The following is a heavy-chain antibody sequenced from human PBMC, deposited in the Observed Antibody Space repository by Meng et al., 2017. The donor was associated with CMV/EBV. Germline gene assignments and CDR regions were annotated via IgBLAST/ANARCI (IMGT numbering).Heavy chain of an antibody. Sequence: QGQLGHSGAEVKKPGASVKVSCKASGYTFTGYYMHWVRQAPGQGLEWMGWINPNSGGTNYAQKFQGRVTMTRDTSISTAYMELSRLRSDDTAVYYCATYIGNYINWYFDLWGRGTLVTVSS. J-gene: IGHJ2*01. D-gene: IGHD1-7*01. CDR2: INPNSGGT. CDR3: ATYIGNYINWYFDL. V-gene: IGHV1-2*02. CDR1: GYTFTGYY.